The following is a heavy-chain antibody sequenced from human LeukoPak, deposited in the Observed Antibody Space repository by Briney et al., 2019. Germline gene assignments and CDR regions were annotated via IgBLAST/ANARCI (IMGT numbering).Heavy chain of an antibody. CDR3: ARWRGEDSAFDI. CDR2: IYYSGCT. Sequence: SETLSLTCTVSGGSISSYYWSWIRQPPGKGLEWIGYIYYSGCTNYNPSLKSRVTISVDTSKNQFSLKLSSVTAADTAVYYCARWRGEDSAFDIWGQGTMITVSS. V-gene: IGHV4-59*01. CDR1: GGSISSYY. J-gene: IGHJ3*02. D-gene: IGHD3-16*01.